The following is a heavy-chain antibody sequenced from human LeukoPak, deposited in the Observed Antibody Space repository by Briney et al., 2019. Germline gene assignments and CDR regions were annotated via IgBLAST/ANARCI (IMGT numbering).Heavy chain of an antibody. CDR2: ISSNGGST. Sequence: GGSLRLSCAASGFTFSSYAMPWVRQAPGKGLEYVSAISSNGGSTYYANSVKGRFTISRDNSKNTLYLQMGSLRAEDMAVYYCARSAKFDILTGYNDYWGQGTLVTVSS. CDR3: ARSAKFDILTGYNDY. V-gene: IGHV3-64*01. CDR1: GFTFSSYA. J-gene: IGHJ4*02. D-gene: IGHD3-9*01.